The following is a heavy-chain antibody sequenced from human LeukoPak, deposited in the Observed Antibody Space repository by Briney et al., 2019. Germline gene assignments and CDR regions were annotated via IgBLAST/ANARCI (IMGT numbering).Heavy chain of an antibody. J-gene: IGHJ3*01. CDR1: GFTFSSYW. CDR3: VRDKGYAFDF. V-gene: IGHV3-48*01. Sequence: GGSLRLSCAASGFTFSSYWMSWVRQAPGKGLEWISYIRGSGETVFYADAVKGRFTISSDNAENSLYLQMNSLRVEDTAVYYCVRDKGYAFDFWGQGTMVTVSS. CDR2: IRGSGETV.